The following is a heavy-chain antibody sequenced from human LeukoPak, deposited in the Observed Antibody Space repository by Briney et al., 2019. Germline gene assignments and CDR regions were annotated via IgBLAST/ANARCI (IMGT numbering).Heavy chain of an antibody. CDR2: IDPDGSDI. Sequence: GGSLRVSCAVSGLTTRNSWMSWVRQAPGKGLEWVANIDPDGSDIYYVDSVKGRFTVSRDNAENSLYLQMNSLRVEDTATYYCVRGSSSYWGQGTLVTV. J-gene: IGHJ4*02. CDR1: GLTTRNSW. V-gene: IGHV3-7*04. CDR3: VRGSSSY.